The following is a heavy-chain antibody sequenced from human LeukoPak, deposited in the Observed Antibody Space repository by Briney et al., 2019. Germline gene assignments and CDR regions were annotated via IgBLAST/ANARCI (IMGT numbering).Heavy chain of an antibody. Sequence: GGSLRLSCTASGFTFSDYSMNWVRQAPGKGLEWVSAISGSGGSTYYADSVKGRFAISRDNSKNTLYLQMNSLRAEDTAVYYCAKDRIAAAGYFDYWGQGTLVTVSS. J-gene: IGHJ4*02. CDR1: GFTFSDYS. CDR2: ISGSGGST. V-gene: IGHV3-23*01. D-gene: IGHD6-13*01. CDR3: AKDRIAAAGYFDY.